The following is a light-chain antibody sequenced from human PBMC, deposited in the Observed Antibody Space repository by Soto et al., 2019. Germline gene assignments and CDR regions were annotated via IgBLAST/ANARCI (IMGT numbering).Light chain of an antibody. J-gene: IGKJ3*01. CDR3: QKYNSAPRT. Sequence: DIQMTQSPSSLSASIGDRVTITCRASQDISNYLAWYQQRPGQIPELLIYAASTLQSGVPSRFSGSGSGTDFTITISSLQPEDVVTYYCQKYNSAPRTFGPGTKVDLK. CDR2: AAS. V-gene: IGKV1-27*01. CDR1: QDISNY.